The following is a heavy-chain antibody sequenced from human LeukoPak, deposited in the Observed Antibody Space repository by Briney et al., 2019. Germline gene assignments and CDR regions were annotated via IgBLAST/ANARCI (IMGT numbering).Heavy chain of an antibody. V-gene: IGHV4-59*08. CDR2: LYHSGAA. J-gene: IGHJ4*02. CDR1: GDSISRFD. CDR3: MTIGKTSYLDA. Sequence: SETLSLTCAVSGDSISRFDWTWIRQTPGKGLEWIGDLYHSGAADYNPSLKTRITTSVNTSKDQFSLSLMSSTAADPPVYFRMTIGKTSYLDAWGQGTLVTVSS. D-gene: IGHD4/OR15-4a*01.